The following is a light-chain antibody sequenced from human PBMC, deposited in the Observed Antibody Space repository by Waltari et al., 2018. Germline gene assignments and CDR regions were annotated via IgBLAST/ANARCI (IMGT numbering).Light chain of an antibody. V-gene: IGKV3-20*01. CDR1: QSVSRS. CDR2: GAS. CDR3: QHYLRLPAT. J-gene: IGKJ1*01. Sequence: EIVLTQSPGTLSLSPGDRATLSCRASQSVSRSLAWYQQKPGQAPRLLIYGASSRAPGIPDRFSGGGSGTDFSLTISRLEPEDFAVYYCQHYLRLPATFGQGTKVEIK.